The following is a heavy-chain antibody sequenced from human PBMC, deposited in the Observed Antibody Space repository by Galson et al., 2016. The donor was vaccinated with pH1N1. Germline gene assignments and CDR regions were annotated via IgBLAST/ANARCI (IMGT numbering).Heavy chain of an antibody. Sequence: TLSLTCAVSGGSISSRNWWSWVRQPPGQGLEWIGEIYHIGGTNHNPSLKSRVTISLDKSKNHFSLNLASVTAADTAVYYCARDGGDYGGAGQYKYFDTWGQGTLVTVSS. CDR1: GGSISSRNW. V-gene: IGHV4-4*02. CDR3: ARDGGDYGGAGQYKYFDT. D-gene: IGHD4-23*01. CDR2: IYHIGGT. J-gene: IGHJ5*02.